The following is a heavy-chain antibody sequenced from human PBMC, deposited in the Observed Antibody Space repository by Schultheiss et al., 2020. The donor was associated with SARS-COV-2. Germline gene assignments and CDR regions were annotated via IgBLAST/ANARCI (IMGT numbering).Heavy chain of an antibody. V-gene: IGHV3-21*01. CDR2: ISSSSSYI. J-gene: IGHJ4*02. D-gene: IGHD3-9*01. CDR1: GFIFSSYS. Sequence: GESLKISCAASGFIFSSYSMNWVRQAPGKGLEWVSSISSSSSYIYYADSVKGRFTISRDNAKNSLYLQMNSLRAEDTALYYCAKDGAYYDIMTGTSRRGLFDSWGQGTLVTVSS. CDR3: AKDGAYYDIMTGTSRRGLFDS.